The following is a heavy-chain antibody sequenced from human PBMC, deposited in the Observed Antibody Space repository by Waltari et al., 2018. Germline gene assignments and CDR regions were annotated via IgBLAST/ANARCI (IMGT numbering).Heavy chain of an antibody. D-gene: IGHD4-4*01. CDR2: ISNTGNTI. CDR1: GFTFSDYY. Sequence: QVQLVESGGALVKPGGSLKLSCAASGFTFSDYYMTWVRQAPGKGLEWLLDISNTGNTIYSAESVKGRFFISRDNAQNSLFLQMNSLSAEDTAVYYCAREYGLRETTLTTGYWGQGTLVTVSS. CDR3: AREYGLRETTLTTGY. V-gene: IGHV3-11*01. J-gene: IGHJ4*02.